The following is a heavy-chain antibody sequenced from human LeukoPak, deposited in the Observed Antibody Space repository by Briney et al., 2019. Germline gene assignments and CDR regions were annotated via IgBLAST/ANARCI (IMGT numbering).Heavy chain of an antibody. V-gene: IGHV1-69*05. CDR3: ARIEGEYGVLVY. D-gene: IGHD3-16*01. CDR1: GGTFNTYA. CDR2: IIPVFNTP. Sequence: ASVRVTYQASGGTFNTYAFNWVRQAPGQGGEWMGRIIPVFNTPKYAQKFQGRVTISTDASTRTAYMELTSLKSEDTGVYYCARIEGEYGVLVYWGQGTLVTVSS. J-gene: IGHJ4*02.